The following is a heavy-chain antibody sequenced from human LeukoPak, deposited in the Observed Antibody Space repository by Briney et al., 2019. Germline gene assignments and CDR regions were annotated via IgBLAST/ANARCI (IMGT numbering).Heavy chain of an antibody. D-gene: IGHD3-22*01. CDR3: ARTDYYDSSGYFDY. CDR2: IYYSGTS. Sequence: PSETLSLTCTVSGGSVSSGSYYWSWIRQPPGKGLEWIGYIYYSGTSKYKASLTSRVTISVDTSKNQFSLKLSSVTAADTAVYYCARTDYYDSSGYFDYWGQGTLVTVSS. V-gene: IGHV4-61*01. CDR1: GGSVSSGSYY. J-gene: IGHJ4*02.